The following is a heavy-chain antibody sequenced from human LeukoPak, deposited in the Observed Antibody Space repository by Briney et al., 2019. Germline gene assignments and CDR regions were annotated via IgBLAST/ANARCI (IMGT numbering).Heavy chain of an antibody. CDR3: TTATTGRFDY. CDR2: IKSKTDGGTT. CDR1: GITLSNYG. D-gene: IGHD1-1*01. V-gene: IGHV3-15*01. J-gene: IGHJ4*02. Sequence: GSLRLSCAVSGITLSNYGMSWVRQAPGKGLEWVGRIKSKTDGGTTDYAAPVKGRFTISRDDSKNTLYLQMNSLKTEDTAVYYCTTATTGRFDYWGQGTLVTVSS.